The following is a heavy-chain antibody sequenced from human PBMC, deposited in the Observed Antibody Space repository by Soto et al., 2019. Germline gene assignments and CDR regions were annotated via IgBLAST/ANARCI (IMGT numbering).Heavy chain of an antibody. CDR1: GYTFTSYW. V-gene: IGHV5-51*01. Sequence: EVQLVQSGAEVKKPGESLKISCKGSGYTFTSYWIGWVRQMPGKGLEWMGIIYPGDSDTRYSPSFQGQVTISADKCISTAYLQWRSPKASDSAMYYCARQRELLGYYYGMDVWGQGTTVTVSS. CDR2: IYPGDSDT. D-gene: IGHD1-26*01. CDR3: ARQRELLGYYYGMDV. J-gene: IGHJ6*02.